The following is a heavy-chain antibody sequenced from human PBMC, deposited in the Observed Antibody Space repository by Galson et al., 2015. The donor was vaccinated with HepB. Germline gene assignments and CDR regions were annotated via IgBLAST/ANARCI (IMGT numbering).Heavy chain of an antibody. J-gene: IGHJ4*02. V-gene: IGHV3-15*01. CDR2: IKSKTDGGTT. CDR1: GFTFSNAR. CDR3: TTDSWRHDYDSSGYHDY. D-gene: IGHD3-22*01. Sequence: SLRLSCAASGFTFSNARMSWVRQAPGKGLEWVGRIKSKTDGGTTDYAAPVKGRFTISRDDSKNTLYLQMNSLKTEDTAVYYCTTDSWRHDYDSSGYHDYWGQGTLVTVSS.